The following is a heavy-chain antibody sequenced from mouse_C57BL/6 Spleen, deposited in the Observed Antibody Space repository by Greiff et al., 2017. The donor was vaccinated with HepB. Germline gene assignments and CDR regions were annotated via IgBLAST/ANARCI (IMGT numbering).Heavy chain of an antibody. CDR3: ARGAQATFHYFDY. CDR1: GYTFTSYW. V-gene: IGHV1-52*01. D-gene: IGHD3-2*02. CDR2: IDPSDSET. Sequence: VQLQQPGAELVRPGSSVKLSCKASGYTFTSYWMHWVKPRPIQGLEWIGNIDPSDSETHYNQKFKDKATLTVDKSSSTAYRQLSSLTSEDAAVYYCARGAQATFHYFDYWGQGTTLTVSS. J-gene: IGHJ2*01.